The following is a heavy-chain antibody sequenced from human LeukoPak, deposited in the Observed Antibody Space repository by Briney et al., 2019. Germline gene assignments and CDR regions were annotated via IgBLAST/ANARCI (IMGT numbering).Heavy chain of an antibody. Sequence: GGSLRLSCVGSGFTFSNYLMNWVRQAPGKGLEWVSFISSTGGTIYYADAVKGRFTVSTDNAKNSLLLQMNSLRADDTALYYCARGYSRAAFDIWGQGTMVTVSS. D-gene: IGHD2-15*01. V-gene: IGHV3-48*01. CDR2: ISSTGGTI. CDR1: GFTFSNYL. J-gene: IGHJ3*02. CDR3: ARGYSRAAFDI.